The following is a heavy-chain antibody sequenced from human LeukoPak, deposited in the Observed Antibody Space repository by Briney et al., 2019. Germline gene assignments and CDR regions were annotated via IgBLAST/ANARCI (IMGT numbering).Heavy chain of an antibody. J-gene: IGHJ4*02. CDR2: ISSSSSYI. CDR1: GFTFSSNS. D-gene: IGHD6-6*01. CDR3: AREDSSSSFDY. V-gene: IGHV3-21*01. Sequence: GGSLRLSCAASGFTFSSNSMNWVRQAPGKGLEWVSSISSSSSYIYYADSVKGRFTISRDNAKNSLYLQMNSPRVEDTAVYYCAREDSSSSFDYWGQGTLVTVSS.